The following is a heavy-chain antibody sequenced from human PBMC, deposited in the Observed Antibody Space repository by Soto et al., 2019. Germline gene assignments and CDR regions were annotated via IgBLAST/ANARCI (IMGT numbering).Heavy chain of an antibody. CDR2: IYYSGST. CDR3: ARDLLEGDSSGY. CDR1: GGSISSGDYY. V-gene: IGHV4-30-4*01. J-gene: IGHJ4*02. D-gene: IGHD3-22*01. Sequence: TSETLSLTCTVSGGSISSGDYYWSWIRQPPGKGLEWIGYIYYSGSTYYNPSLKSRVTISVDTSKNQFSLKLSSVTAADTAVYYCARDLLEGDSSGYWGQGTLVTVSS.